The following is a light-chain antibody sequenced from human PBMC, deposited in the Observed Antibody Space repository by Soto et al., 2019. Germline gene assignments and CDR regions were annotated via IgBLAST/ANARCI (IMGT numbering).Light chain of an antibody. V-gene: IGKV3-20*01. Sequence: PGERATLYCRASQSVRSDLSWYQQKPGHAPRLLIYAASNRATGIPDRFSGSGSGTDFTLTISRMEPEDFAVDDCQQYGSSPTFGQGTKVDIK. CDR1: QSVRSD. CDR3: QQYGSSPT. CDR2: AAS. J-gene: IGKJ1*01.